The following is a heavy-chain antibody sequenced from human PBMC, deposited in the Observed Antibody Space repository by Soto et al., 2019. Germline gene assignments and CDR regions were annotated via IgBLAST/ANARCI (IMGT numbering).Heavy chain of an antibody. D-gene: IGHD1-26*01. CDR1: GIHFTHAR. CDR3: TTIIPKGKWELGP. CDR2: IKSKTDGATT. J-gene: IGHJ5*02. Sequence: GFLKPPWAIPGIHFTHARKSLVRPAPRKGLEWIGRIKSKTDGATTDYAGPVKGRFTISRDDSKKTLFVQMNGLKTEDTAVYYCTTIIPKGKWELGPWGQGTLVTVSS. V-gene: IGHV3-15*05.